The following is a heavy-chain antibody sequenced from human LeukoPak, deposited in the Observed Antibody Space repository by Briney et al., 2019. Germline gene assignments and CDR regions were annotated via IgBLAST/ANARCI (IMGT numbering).Heavy chain of an antibody. Sequence: PSQTLSLTCSVSGGSISSGDYYWTWIRRPPGKGLEWIGYVYYTGGTDYNPSLRSRVTISVDTSKNQFSLKLTSVTAADTAVYYCARGNGEQQLTGDYWGQGTLVTVSS. J-gene: IGHJ4*02. CDR1: GGSISSGDYY. V-gene: IGHV4-30-4*01. CDR2: VYYTGGT. CDR3: ARGNGEQQLTGDY. D-gene: IGHD6-13*01.